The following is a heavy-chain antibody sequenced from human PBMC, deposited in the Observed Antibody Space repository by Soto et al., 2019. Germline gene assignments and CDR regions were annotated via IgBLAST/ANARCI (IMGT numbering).Heavy chain of an antibody. D-gene: IGHD3-16*02. J-gene: IGHJ4*02. Sequence: GGSLRLSCTASGFTFGDYAMSWFRQAPGKGLEWVGFIRSKAYGGTTEYAASVKGRFTISRDDSKSIAYLQMNSLKTEDTAVYYCTRESGSYYDYVWGSYHPFDYWGQGTLVTVSS. CDR3: TRESGSYYDYVWGSYHPFDY. CDR2: IRSKAYGGTT. CDR1: GFTFGDYA. V-gene: IGHV3-49*03.